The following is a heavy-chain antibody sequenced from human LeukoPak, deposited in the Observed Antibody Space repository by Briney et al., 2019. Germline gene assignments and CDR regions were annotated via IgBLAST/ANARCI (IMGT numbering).Heavy chain of an antibody. CDR3: ARGRYSGYVAPSSVVDV. V-gene: IGHV1-8*01. CDR1: GYTFTSYD. D-gene: IGHD5-12*01. CDR2: MNPNSGNT. Sequence: GASVKVSCKASGYTFTSYDINWVRQATGQGLEWMGWMNPNSGNTGYAQKFQGRVTMTRNTSISTAYMELSSLRSEDTAVYYCARGRYSGYVAPSSVVDVWGKGTTVTISS. J-gene: IGHJ6*04.